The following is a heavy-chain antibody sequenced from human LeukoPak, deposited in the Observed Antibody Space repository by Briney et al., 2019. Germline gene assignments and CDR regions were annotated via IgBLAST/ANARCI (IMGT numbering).Heavy chain of an antibody. CDR3: ARGVLPGAIEWSLDY. CDR2: IKQDGSEK. D-gene: IGHD2-2*02. J-gene: IGHJ4*02. CDR1: GFSFSNYW. Sequence: PGGFLRLSCAASGFSFSNYWMSWVRQAPGKGLEWVANIKQDGSEKFYVGSVRGRFTISRDNAKNSLYLQMNSLRAEDTAVYYCARGVLPGAIEWSLDYWGQGTLVTVSS. V-gene: IGHV3-7*01.